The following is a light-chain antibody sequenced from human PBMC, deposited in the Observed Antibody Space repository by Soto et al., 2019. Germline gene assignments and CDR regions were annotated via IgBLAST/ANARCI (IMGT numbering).Light chain of an antibody. J-gene: IGLJ2*01. Sequence: VLTQPPSVSAAPGQKVTTSCSGSSSNIGNNYVSWYQQLPGTAPKLLIYDNNKRPSGIPDRFSGSKSGTSATLGITGPQTGDEADYYCGTWDSSLSAVVFGGGTKVTVL. CDR2: DNN. CDR3: GTWDSSLSAVV. CDR1: SSNIGNNY. V-gene: IGLV1-51*01.